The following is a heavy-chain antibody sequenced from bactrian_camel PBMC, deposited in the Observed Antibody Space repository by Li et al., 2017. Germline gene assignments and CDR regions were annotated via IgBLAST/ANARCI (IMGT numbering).Heavy chain of an antibody. CDR2: ISTGGTT. J-gene: IGHJ6*01. CDR1: AYGGTFNS. D-gene: IGHD8*01. V-gene: IGHV3S53*01. CDR3: AARTRGWSCSVRANSPDLGY. Sequence: HVQLVESGGGSVQAGGSLKLSCIASAYGGTFNSMGWFRQAPGKEREEVAIISTGGTTSYADSVKGRFTISQDNAKNTLYLQMNSLKPEDTAMYYCAARTRGWSCSVRANSPDLGYWGQGTQVTVS.